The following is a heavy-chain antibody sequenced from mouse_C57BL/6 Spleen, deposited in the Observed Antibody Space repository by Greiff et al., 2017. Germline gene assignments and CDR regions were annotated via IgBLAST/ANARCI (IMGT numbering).Heavy chain of an antibody. D-gene: IGHD1-1*01. CDR1: DSEVFPIAY. J-gene: IGHJ1*03. CDR2: ILPSIGRT. CDR3: ARTGYYYGSSYSYWYFDV. V-gene: IGHV15-2*01. Sequence: VQLQQSGSELRSPGSSVKLSCKDFDSEVFPIAYMSWVRQKPGHGFEWIGGILPSIGRTIYGEKFEDKATLDADTLSNTAYLELNSLTSEDSAIYYCARTGYYYGSSYSYWYFDVWAQGPRSPSPQ.